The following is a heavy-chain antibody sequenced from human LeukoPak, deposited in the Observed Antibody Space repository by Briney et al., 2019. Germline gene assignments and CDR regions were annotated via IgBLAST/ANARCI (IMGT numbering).Heavy chain of an antibody. J-gene: IGHJ3*02. CDR1: GYTFRSYW. CDR3: ARAAVSGCSGGSCFPRDAFDI. CDR2: INSDGSGT. D-gene: IGHD2-15*01. Sequence: GGSLRLSCAASGYTFRSYWMHWARQAPGKGLVWVSRINSDGSGTRYADSVKGRFTISRDNAKNSLYLQMNSLRAEDTAVYYCARAAVSGCSGGSCFPRDAFDIWGQGTMVTVSS. V-gene: IGHV3-74*01.